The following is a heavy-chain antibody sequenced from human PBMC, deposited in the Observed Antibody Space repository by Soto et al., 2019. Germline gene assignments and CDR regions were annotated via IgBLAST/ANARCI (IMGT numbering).Heavy chain of an antibody. CDR3: ARDPGYSYGNT. D-gene: IGHD5-18*01. CDR1: GGSISSYY. CDR2: FYYSGTT. Sequence: SETLSLTCNVSGGSISSYYWSWVRQSPGKGLEWIGYFYYSGTTNYNPSLKSRVTISIDMSKNQISLKLTSVTAADTAVYYCARDPGYSYGNTWGQGTLVNVSS. J-gene: IGHJ5*02. V-gene: IGHV4-59*01.